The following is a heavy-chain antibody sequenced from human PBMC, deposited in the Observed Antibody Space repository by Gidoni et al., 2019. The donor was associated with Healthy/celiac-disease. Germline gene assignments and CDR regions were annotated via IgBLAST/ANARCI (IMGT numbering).Heavy chain of an antibody. CDR1: GGTFSSYA. CDR2: IIPIFGTA. V-gene: IGHV1-69*01. D-gene: IGHD4-4*01. CDR3: ARGQRIRVTQNWFDP. J-gene: IGHJ5*02. Sequence: EVKKPGSSVKVSCKASGGTFSSYAISWVRQAPGQGLEWMGGIIPIFGTANYAQKFQGRVTITADESTSTAYMELSSLRSEDTAVYSCARGQRIRVTQNWFDPWGQGTLVTVSS.